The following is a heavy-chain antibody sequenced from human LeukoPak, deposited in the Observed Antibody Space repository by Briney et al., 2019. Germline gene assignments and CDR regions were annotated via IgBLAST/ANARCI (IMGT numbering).Heavy chain of an antibody. D-gene: IGHD3-10*01. CDR1: GYTFTSYD. CDR3: AREGSGSYYRIYYYYYMDV. V-gene: IGHV1-8*01. J-gene: IGHJ6*03. Sequence: GASVKVSCKASGYTFTSYDINWVRQATGQGLEWMGWMNPNSGNTGYAQKFQGRVTMTRNTSISTAYMELSSLRSEDTAVYYCAREGSGSYYRIYYYYYMDVWGKGTTVTISS. CDR2: MNPNSGNT.